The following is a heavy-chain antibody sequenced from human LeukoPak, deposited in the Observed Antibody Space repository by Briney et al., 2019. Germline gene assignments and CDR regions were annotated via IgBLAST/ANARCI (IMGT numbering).Heavy chain of an antibody. CDR3: ARGHFGMDV. CDR2: IHYTGTT. J-gene: IGHJ6*02. Sequence: SETLSLTCAVYGGSFSGYWWTWIRQPPGKGLEWIGCIHYTGTTDYNPSLKSRVTISVDTSRNHFSLKLSSVTAADTAVYYCARGHFGMDVWGQGTTVTVSS. V-gene: IGHV4-59*01. CDR1: GGSFSGYW.